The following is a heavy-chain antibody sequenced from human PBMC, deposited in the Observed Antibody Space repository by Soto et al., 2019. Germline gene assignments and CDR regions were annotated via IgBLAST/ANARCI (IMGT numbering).Heavy chain of an antibody. D-gene: IGHD2-15*01. J-gene: IGHJ4*02. CDR2: IYYSGST. CDR1: GASISSYY. CDR3: ARDRPLGYDGFARALDY. Sequence: SETLSLTCTVSGASISSYYWSWIRQPPGKGLEWIGYIYYSGSTNYNPSLKSRVTISVDTSKNQFSLKLSSVTAADTAVYYCARDRPLGYDGFARALDYWGQGTLVTVS. V-gene: IGHV4-59*01.